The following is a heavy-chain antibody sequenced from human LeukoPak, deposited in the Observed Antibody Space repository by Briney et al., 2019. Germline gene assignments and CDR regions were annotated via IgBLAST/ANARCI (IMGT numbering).Heavy chain of an antibody. D-gene: IGHD6-6*01. CDR1: GFTVSSNY. J-gene: IGHJ4*02. Sequence: GGSLRLSCATSGFTVSSNYMTWVRQAPGKGLEWVSVIYSGGGTRYADSVKGRFTISRDNSKNTLYLQMNSLRAEDTAVYYCAKDRSSVRSREYSSSPFDYWGQGTLVTVSS. CDR3: AKDRSSVRSREYSSSPFDY. V-gene: IGHV3-53*05. CDR2: IYSGGGT.